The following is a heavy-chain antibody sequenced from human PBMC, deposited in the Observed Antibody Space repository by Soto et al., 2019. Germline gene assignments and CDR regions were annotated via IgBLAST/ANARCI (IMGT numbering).Heavy chain of an antibody. CDR1: GGTFSRYA. J-gene: IGHJ4*02. Sequence: QVQLVQSGAEVKKPGSSVMFSCKASGGTFSRYAISWVRQAPGQWLEWMGGLIPLFGTAVYSQKFPGRITITAEESTSRAYMELSSLRTEDTAVYYCARWVPAAIGQFADWGQRTMVTVSS. CDR3: ARWVPAAIGQFAD. CDR2: LIPLFGTA. V-gene: IGHV1-69*01. D-gene: IGHD2-2*01.